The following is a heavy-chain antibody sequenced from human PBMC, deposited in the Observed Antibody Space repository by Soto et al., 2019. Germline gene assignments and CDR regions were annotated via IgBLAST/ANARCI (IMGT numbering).Heavy chain of an antibody. Sequence: QVQLQESGPGLVKPSQTLSLTCTVSGGSISSGGYYWSWIRQHPGKGLEWIVYIYYSGSTYYNPALKSRVTISVDTSKNQFSLKLSSVTAADTAVYYCARDIVGYCTNGVCFGIDYWGQGTLVTVSS. CDR1: GGSISSGGYY. V-gene: IGHV4-31*03. J-gene: IGHJ4*02. D-gene: IGHD2-8*01. CDR2: IYYSGST. CDR3: ARDIVGYCTNGVCFGIDY.